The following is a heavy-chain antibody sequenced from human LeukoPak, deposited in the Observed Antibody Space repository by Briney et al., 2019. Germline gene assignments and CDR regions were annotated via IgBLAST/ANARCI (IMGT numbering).Heavy chain of an antibody. CDR2: ISYDGRNE. V-gene: IGHV3-30*04. D-gene: IGHD6-13*01. CDR1: GFTFSTYA. J-gene: IGHJ4*02. Sequence: GGSLRLSCAASGFTFSTYAMHWVRQAPGKGLEWVAVISYDGRNEYYTDSVKGRFTISRDNSKNTLNLQMNSLRPGDTAVYYCARGGSSSWYQDYWGQGTLVTVSS. CDR3: ARGGSSSWYQDY.